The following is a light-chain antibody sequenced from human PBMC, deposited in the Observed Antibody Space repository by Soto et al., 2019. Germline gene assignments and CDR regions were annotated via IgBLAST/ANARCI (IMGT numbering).Light chain of an antibody. J-gene: IGKJ2*01. CDR2: AAS. CDR1: QGISNY. CDR3: KNKTVAPKT. Sequence: DIQMTQSPSSLSASVGDRVTITCRASQGISNYLAWYQQKPGKVPKLLIYAASTLQSGVPSRFSGSGSGTVFPPTISSLQPKDVAIFSGKNKTVAPKTFGQGTKREIK. V-gene: IGKV1-27*01.